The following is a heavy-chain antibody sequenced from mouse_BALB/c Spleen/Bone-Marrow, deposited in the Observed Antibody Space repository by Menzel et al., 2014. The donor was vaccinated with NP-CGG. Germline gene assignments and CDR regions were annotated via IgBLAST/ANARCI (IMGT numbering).Heavy chain of an antibody. CDR2: IHPNSGNT. CDR3: ATGFAY. V-gene: IGHV1S130*01. Sequence: QVQLQQSGSVLVRPGASVKLSCKASGYTFTSSWMHWAKRRPGQGLEWIGEIHPNSGNTNYNEKFKGKATLTVDTSSSTAYVDLSSLTSEDSAVYYCATGFAYWGRGTLVTVSA. CDR1: GYTFTSSW. J-gene: IGHJ3*01.